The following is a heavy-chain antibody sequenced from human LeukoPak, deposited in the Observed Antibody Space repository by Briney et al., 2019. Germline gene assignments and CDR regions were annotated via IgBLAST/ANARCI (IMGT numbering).Heavy chain of an antibody. V-gene: IGHV4-38-2*01. D-gene: IGHD3-3*01. CDR2: IYHSGST. Sequence: PSETLSLTCAVSGYSISSGYYWGWIRQPPGKGLEWIGSIYHSGSTYYNPSLKSRVTISVDTSKNQFSLKLSSVTAADTAVYYCARHPPVLRFLEWLPHYFDYWGQGTLVTVSS. J-gene: IGHJ4*02. CDR1: GYSISSGYY. CDR3: ARHPPVLRFLEWLPHYFDY.